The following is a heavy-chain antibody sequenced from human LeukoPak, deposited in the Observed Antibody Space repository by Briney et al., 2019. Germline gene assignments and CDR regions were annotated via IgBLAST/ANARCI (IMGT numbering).Heavy chain of an antibody. Sequence: SETLSLTCTVSGGSISSSSYYWGWIRQPPGKGLEWIGSIYYSGSTYYNPSLKSRVTISVDTSKNQFSLKLSSVTAADTAVYYCARDGSDCSGGSCSYAFDIWGQGTMVTVSS. CDR3: ARDGSDCSGGSCSYAFDI. CDR2: IYYSGST. CDR1: GGSISSSSYY. V-gene: IGHV4-39*07. D-gene: IGHD2-15*01. J-gene: IGHJ3*02.